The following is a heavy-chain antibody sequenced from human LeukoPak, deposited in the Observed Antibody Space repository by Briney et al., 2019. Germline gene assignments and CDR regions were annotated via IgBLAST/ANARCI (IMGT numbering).Heavy chain of an antibody. CDR3: ARGLLRLRDFWSGYDPYYMDV. Sequence: ASVKVSCRASGYTFTSFDVNWVRQATGQGREGLGWMNPNSGNTGYAQKFQGRVTITRNTSISTAYMELSSLRSEDTAVYYCARGLLRLRDFWSGYDPYYMDVWGKGTTVTVSS. CDR2: MNPNSGNT. J-gene: IGHJ6*03. V-gene: IGHV1-8*03. CDR1: GYTFTSFD. D-gene: IGHD3-3*01.